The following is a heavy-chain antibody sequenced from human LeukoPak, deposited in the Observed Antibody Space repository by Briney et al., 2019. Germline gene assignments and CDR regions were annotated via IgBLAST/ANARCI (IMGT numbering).Heavy chain of an antibody. V-gene: IGHV3-74*01. CDR1: GFTFSSYW. D-gene: IGHD3-9*01. Sequence: PGGSLRLSCAASGFTFSSYWMHWVRQAPEKGLGWVSRINSDGSSTSYADSVKGRFTISRDNAKNTLYLQMNSLRAEDTAVYYCAGGERYDILTGYYIWGQGTLVTVSS. CDR3: AGGERYDILTGYYI. CDR2: INSDGSST. J-gene: IGHJ4*02.